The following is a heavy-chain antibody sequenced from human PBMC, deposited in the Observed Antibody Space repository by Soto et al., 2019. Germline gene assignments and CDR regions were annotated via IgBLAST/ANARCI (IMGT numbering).Heavy chain of an antibody. CDR2: IYHDGRT. CDR3: ANDYGSGSYRFDY. D-gene: IGHD3-10*01. V-gene: IGHV4-30-2*01. J-gene: IGHJ4*02. CDR1: GGSISSGGYS. Sequence: SETLSLTCAVSGGSISSGGYSWSWIRQPPGKGLEWIGYIYHDGRTLYNPSLKSRVTISLDRSKNQFSLKLTSVTAADTAVYYSANDYGSGSYRFDYWGQGTLVTVSS.